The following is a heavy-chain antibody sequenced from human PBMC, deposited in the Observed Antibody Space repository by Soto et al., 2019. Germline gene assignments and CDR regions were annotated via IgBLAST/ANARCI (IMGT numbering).Heavy chain of an antibody. J-gene: IGHJ4*02. CDR2: ISYDGSNK. CDR3: ARGPSSLTRFDY. V-gene: IGHV3-30-3*01. D-gene: IGHD2-2*01. CDR1: GFTFSSYA. Sequence: XGSLRLSCAASGFTFSSYAMHWVRQAPGKGLEWVAVISYDGSNKYYADSVKGRFTISRDNSKNTLYLQMNSLRAEDTAVYFCARGPSSLTRFDYWGQGTLVTVSS.